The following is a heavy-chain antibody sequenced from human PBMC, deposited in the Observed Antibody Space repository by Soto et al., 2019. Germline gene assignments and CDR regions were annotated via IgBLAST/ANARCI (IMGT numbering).Heavy chain of an antibody. CDR3: ARYSSGWEYAFDI. V-gene: IGHV4-39*01. Sequence: SETLSLTCTVSGGSISSSSYYWGWIRQPPGKGLEWIGSIYYSGSTYYNPSLKSRVTISVDTSKNQFSLKLSSVTAADTAVYYCARYSSGWEYAFDIWGQGTMVTVS. CDR1: GGSISSSSYY. J-gene: IGHJ3*02. D-gene: IGHD6-19*01. CDR2: IYYSGST.